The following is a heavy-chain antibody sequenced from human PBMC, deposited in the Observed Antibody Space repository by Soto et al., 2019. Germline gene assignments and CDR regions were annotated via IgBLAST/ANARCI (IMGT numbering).Heavy chain of an antibody. CDR1: GFTFSGSS. V-gene: IGHV3-30*04. D-gene: IGHD2-8*01. J-gene: IGHJ4*02. Sequence: GGSLRLSCAASGFTFSGSSMHWVRQAPGKGLEWVAVISSDGRKEFYVDSVKGRFTISRDNSKNTLYLQMNSPRADDTAMYYCARDNGGYWGQGTLVTVSS. CDR3: ARDNGGY. CDR2: ISSDGRKE.